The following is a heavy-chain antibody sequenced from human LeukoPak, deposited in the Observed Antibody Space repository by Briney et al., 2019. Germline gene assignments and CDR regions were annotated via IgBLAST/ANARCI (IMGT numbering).Heavy chain of an antibody. D-gene: IGHD4/OR15-4a*01. V-gene: IGHV4-59*08. CDR1: GGSISSYY. Sequence: SETLSLTCTVSGGSISSYYWSRIRQPPGKGLEWIGYIYYSGSTNYNPSLKSRVTISVDTSKNQFSLKLSSVTAADTAVYYCAGGLTQPFDYWGQGTLVTVSS. J-gene: IGHJ4*02. CDR3: AGGLTQPFDY. CDR2: IYYSGST.